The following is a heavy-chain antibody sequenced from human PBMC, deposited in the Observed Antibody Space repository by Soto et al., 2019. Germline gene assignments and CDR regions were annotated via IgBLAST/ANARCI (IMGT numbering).Heavy chain of an antibody. Sequence: SETLSLTCAVSCDSISNSKWWTWVRQTSGKGLEWIGKIDHNGITNYNPSLESRVTILKDNSKNQLSLKLSSVTGADSAVYYCVRLNRDYYYYGMDVWGQGATVTVSS. CDR2: IDHNGIT. CDR3: VRLNRDYYYYGMDV. V-gene: IGHV4-4*02. J-gene: IGHJ6*02. CDR1: CDSISNSKW.